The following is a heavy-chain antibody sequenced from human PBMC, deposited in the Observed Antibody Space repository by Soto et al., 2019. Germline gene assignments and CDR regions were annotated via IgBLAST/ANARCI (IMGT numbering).Heavy chain of an antibody. CDR3: AKEGGNHYYYYAMDV. J-gene: IGHJ6*02. CDR1: VDSLSRHSTA. D-gene: IGHD1-26*01. CDR2: TFYRSKWYN. Sequence: QTPSHTCTLTVDSLSRHSTASSCIRQSPSGGLEWLGRTFYRSKWYNDYAVSVKGRITINPDTSKNLFSLQLNSVTPEDTAVYYCAKEGGNHYYYYAMDVWGQGTTVTVSS. V-gene: IGHV6-1*01.